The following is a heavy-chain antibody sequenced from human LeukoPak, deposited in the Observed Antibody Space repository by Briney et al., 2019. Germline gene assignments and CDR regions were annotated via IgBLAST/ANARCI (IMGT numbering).Heavy chain of an antibody. V-gene: IGHV3-30-3*01. CDR2: ISYDGSKK. CDR1: GLTFSSYA. CDR3: TKGLLS. J-gene: IGHJ5*02. Sequence: GGSLRLSCTASGLTFSSYAMHWVRQAPGKGLQWVAFISYDGSKKHCADSVQGRCTISRDNSKNTLSLQLNSLRADDTAVFYCTKGLLSWGQGTLLTVAA.